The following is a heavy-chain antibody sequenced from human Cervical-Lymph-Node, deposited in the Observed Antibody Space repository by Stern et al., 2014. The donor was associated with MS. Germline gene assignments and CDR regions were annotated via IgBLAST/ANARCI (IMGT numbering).Heavy chain of an antibody. V-gene: IGHV3-72*01. CDR3: TRLAYCSGWLQSFDI. Sequence: EVQLVESGGGLVQPGGSLRLSCAASGFTFSDYYMDWVRQAPGKGLEWVGQTRVKANGYSTEYAASVEGRFTMSRDDSKDSLYLQMNSLKIEDTAVYYCTRLAYCSGWLQSFDIWGQGTMVTVSS. CDR2: TRVKANGYST. D-gene: IGHD6-19*01. CDR1: GFTFSDYY. J-gene: IGHJ3*02.